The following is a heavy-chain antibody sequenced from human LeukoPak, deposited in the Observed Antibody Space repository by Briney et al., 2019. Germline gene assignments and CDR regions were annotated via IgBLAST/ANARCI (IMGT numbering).Heavy chain of an antibody. Sequence: GESLKISCKGSGYSFTSYWIGWVRQMPGKGLEWMGIIYPGDSDTRYSPSFQGQVTISADKSISTAYLQWSSLKASDTAMYYCAGQVDSSGYYRNFDYWGQGTLVTVSS. V-gene: IGHV5-51*01. CDR1: GYSFTSYW. CDR2: IYPGDSDT. J-gene: IGHJ4*02. D-gene: IGHD3-22*01. CDR3: AGQVDSSGYYRNFDY.